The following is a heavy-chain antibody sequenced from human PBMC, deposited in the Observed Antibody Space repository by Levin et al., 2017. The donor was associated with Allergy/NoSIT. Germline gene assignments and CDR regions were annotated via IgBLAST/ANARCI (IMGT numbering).Heavy chain of an antibody. CDR3: ARDPSYYDILTGYYRYYYYYGMDV. V-gene: IGHV1-46*01. CDR2: INPSGGST. Sequence: ASVKVSCKASGYTFTSYYMHWVRQAPGQGLEWMGIINPSGGSTSYAQKFQGRVTMTRDTSTSTVYMELSSLRSEDTAVYYCARDPSYYDILTGYYRYYYYYGMDVWGQGTTVTVSS. D-gene: IGHD3-9*01. J-gene: IGHJ6*02. CDR1: GYTFTSYY.